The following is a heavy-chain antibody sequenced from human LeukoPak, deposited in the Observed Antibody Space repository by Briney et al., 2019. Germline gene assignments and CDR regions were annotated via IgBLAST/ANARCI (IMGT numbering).Heavy chain of an antibody. CDR1: GFTFSDYY. CDR2: ISSSGSTI. J-gene: IGHJ3*02. V-gene: IGHV3-11*01. D-gene: IGHD3-16*01. CDR3: ARRTGGANDAFDI. Sequence: GGSLRLSCAASGFTFSDYYMSWIRQAPGKGLEWVSYISSSGSTIYYADSVKGRFTISRDNAKNSLYLQMNSLKTEDTAVYYCARRTGGANDAFDIWGQGTMVTVSS.